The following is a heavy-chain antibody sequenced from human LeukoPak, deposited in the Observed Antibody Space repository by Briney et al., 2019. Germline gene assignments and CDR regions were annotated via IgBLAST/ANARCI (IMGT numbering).Heavy chain of an antibody. J-gene: IGHJ4*02. D-gene: IGHD3-3*01. CDR1: GGTFSSYA. CDR2: IIPILGTA. CDR3: ARDLITIFGVAFDY. V-gene: IGHV1-69*04. Sequence: ASVKVSCKASGGTFSSYAISWVRQAPGQGLEWMGRIIPILGTANYAQKFQGRVTITADKSTSTAYMELSSLRSEDTAVYYCARDLITIFGVAFDYWGQGTLVTVSS.